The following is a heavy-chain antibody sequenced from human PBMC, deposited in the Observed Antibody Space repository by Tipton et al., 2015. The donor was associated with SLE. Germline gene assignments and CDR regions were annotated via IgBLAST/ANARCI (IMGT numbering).Heavy chain of an antibody. Sequence: GSLRLSCAASGFTFSDYYMSWIRQAPGKGLEWVSYISSSSSYTNYADSVKGRFTISRDNSKNTLYLQMGSLRAEDMAVYYCARVRVGAGRDYYSGMDVWGQGTTVTVSS. D-gene: IGHD1-26*01. J-gene: IGHJ6*02. CDR2: ISSSSSYT. CDR1: GFTFSDYY. V-gene: IGHV3-11*06. CDR3: ARVRVGAGRDYYSGMDV.